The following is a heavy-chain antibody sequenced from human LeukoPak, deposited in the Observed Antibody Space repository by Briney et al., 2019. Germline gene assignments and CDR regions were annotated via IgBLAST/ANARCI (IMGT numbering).Heavy chain of an antibody. J-gene: IGHJ4*02. CDR3: VRGYSYGNDPYYFDY. V-gene: IGHV1-18*01. CDR2: ISAYNGNT. Sequence: GASVKVSCKASGYTFTSYGISWVRQAPGQGLEWMGWISAYNGNTNYAQKLQGRVTMTTDTSTSTAYMELRSLRSDDTAVYYCVRGYSYGNDPYYFDYWGQGTLVTVSS. D-gene: IGHD5-18*01. CDR1: GYTFTSYG.